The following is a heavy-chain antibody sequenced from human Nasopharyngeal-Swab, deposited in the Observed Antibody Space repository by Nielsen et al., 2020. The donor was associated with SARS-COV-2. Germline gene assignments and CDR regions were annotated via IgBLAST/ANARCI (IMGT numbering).Heavy chain of an antibody. J-gene: IGHJ6*02. CDR2: ISSSSSYI. Sequence: GGSLRLSCAVSGFTFSSYSMTWVRQAPGKGLEWVSSISSSSSYIYYADSVKGRFTISRDNAKNSLYLQMNSLRAEDTAVYYCARVCSGGSCYGYYYGMDVWGQGTTVTVSS. CDR1: GFTFSSYS. V-gene: IGHV3-21*01. D-gene: IGHD2-15*01. CDR3: ARVCSGGSCYGYYYGMDV.